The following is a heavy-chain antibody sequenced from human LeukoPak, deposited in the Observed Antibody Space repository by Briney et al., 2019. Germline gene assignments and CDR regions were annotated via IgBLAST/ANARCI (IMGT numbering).Heavy chain of an antibody. CDR3: ARGVAAAGTTLDY. CDR1: GFTLGDYN. V-gene: IGHV3-21*01. D-gene: IGHD6-13*01. J-gene: IGHJ4*02. CDR2: ITRSSTYM. Sequence: GGSLRLSCVASGFTLGDYNMNWVRQAPGKGLEWVSAITRSSTYMNYADSLKGRFTISRDNAKNSMYLQMNSLTAEDTAVYFCARGVAAAGTTLDYWGQGTLVTVSS.